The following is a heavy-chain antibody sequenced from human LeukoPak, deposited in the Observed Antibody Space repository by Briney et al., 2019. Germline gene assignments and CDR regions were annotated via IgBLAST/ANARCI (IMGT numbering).Heavy chain of an antibody. J-gene: IGHJ4*02. CDR2: IYTSGST. D-gene: IGHD3-10*01. CDR1: GGSISSYY. Sequence: SETLSLTCTVSGGSISSYYWSWIRQPAGKGLEWIGRIYTSGSTNYNPSLKSRVTMSVDTSKNQFPLKLSSVTAADTAVYYCARDARVQKWFGELIMTKTYYFDYWGQGTLVTVSS. V-gene: IGHV4-4*07. CDR3: ARDARVQKWFGELIMTKTYYFDY.